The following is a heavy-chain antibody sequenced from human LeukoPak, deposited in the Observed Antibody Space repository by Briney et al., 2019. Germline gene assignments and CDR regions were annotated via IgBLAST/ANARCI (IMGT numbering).Heavy chain of an antibody. Sequence: SETLSLTCTVSGGSISSYYWSWIRQPAGKGLEWIGRIYTSGSTNYNPSLKSRVTMSVDTSKNQFSLKLSSVTAADTAVYYCARGLQIWFGESYYYYYMDVWGKGTTVTVSS. V-gene: IGHV4-4*07. CDR3: ARGLQIWFGESYYYYYMDV. J-gene: IGHJ6*03. CDR2: IYTSGST. D-gene: IGHD3-10*01. CDR1: GGSISSYY.